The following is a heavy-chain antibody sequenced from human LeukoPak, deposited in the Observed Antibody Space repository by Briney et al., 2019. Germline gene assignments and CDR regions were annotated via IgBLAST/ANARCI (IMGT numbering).Heavy chain of an antibody. CDR2: INPNSGGT. Sequence: ASVKVSRKASGYTFTGYYMHWVRQAPGQGLEWMGWINPNSGGTNYAQKFQGRVTMTRDTSISTAYMGLSRLRSDDTAVYYCARDRDDYVWGSYRYYFDYWGQGTLVTVSS. J-gene: IGHJ4*02. V-gene: IGHV1-2*02. D-gene: IGHD3-16*01. CDR3: ARDRDDYVWGSYRYYFDY. CDR1: GYTFTGYY.